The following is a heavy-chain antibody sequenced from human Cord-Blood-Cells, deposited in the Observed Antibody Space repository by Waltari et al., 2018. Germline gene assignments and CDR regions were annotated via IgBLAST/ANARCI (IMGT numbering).Heavy chain of an antibody. CDR1: GFTFSSYE. CDR2: ISSSGSTI. Sequence: EVQLVESGGGLVQPGGSLRLSCAASGFTFSSYEMNWVRQAPGKGLEWVSYISSSGSTIYYADSVKGRFTISRDNAKNSLYLQMNSLRAEDTAVYYCARDLGYCTGGVCYNWFDPWGQETLVTVSS. CDR3: ARDLGYCTGGVCYNWFDP. D-gene: IGHD2-8*02. V-gene: IGHV3-48*03. J-gene: IGHJ5*02.